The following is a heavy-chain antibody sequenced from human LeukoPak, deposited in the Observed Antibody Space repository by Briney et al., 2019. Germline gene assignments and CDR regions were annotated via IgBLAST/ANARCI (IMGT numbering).Heavy chain of an antibody. D-gene: IGHD5-12*01. CDR3: ASHYSGFNWGIDY. CDR2: VFPSGNT. J-gene: IGHJ4*02. V-gene: IGHV4-61*01. Sequence: SETLSLTCSVSGGSVTSGSYYWSWIRQPPRKGLEWIGFVFPSGNTKYNPSLKSRVTMSRDTSKNQFSLKLSSVTAADRAAYYCASHYSGFNWGIDYWGQGTLVAVSS. CDR1: GGSVTSGSYY.